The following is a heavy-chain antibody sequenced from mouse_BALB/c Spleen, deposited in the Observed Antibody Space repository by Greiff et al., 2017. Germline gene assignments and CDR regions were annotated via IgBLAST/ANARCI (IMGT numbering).Heavy chain of an antibody. CDR1: GYTFPSYN. D-gene: IGHD1-1*01. J-gene: IGHJ4*01. CDR3: ARYGNYAMDY. V-gene: IGHV1-12*01. CDR2: IYPGNGGT. Sequence: QVQLQQSGAELVRSGASVKMSCKASGYTFPSYNMHWVKQTPGQCLEWIGYIYPGNGGTNYNQKFKGKATLTADTSSSTAYMQISSLTSDDSAVYFCARYGNYAMDYWGQGTSVTVSS.